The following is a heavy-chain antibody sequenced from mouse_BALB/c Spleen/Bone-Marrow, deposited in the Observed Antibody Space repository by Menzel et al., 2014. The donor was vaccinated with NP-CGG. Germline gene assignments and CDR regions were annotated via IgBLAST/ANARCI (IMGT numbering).Heavy chain of an antibody. V-gene: IGHV3-2*02. J-gene: IGHJ1*01. CDR2: ISYSGDT. D-gene: IGHD2-1*01. CDR1: GYSITSDYA. CDR3: ASTMLTRFYWNFDV. Sequence: EVQLVESGPGLVKPSQSLSLTCTVTGYSITSDYAWNWIRQFPGNKLEWMGYISYSGDTNFNPSLRSRISITRDTSKNQIFLQLNSVTTEDTATYYCASTMLTRFYWNFDVWGAGTTVTVSS.